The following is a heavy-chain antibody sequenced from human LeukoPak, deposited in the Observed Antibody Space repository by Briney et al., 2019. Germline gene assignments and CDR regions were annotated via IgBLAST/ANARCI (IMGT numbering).Heavy chain of an antibody. J-gene: IGHJ4*02. D-gene: IGHD5-18*01. CDR2: ISAYNGNT. CDR3: ARDTAMGSRFDY. V-gene: IGHV1-18*04. Sequence: GASVKVSCKASGYTFTGYYMHWVRQAPGQGLEWMGWISAYNGNTNYAQKLQGRVTMTTDTSTSTAYMELRSLRSDDTAVYYCARDTAMGSRFDYWGQGTLVTVSS. CDR1: GYTFTGYY.